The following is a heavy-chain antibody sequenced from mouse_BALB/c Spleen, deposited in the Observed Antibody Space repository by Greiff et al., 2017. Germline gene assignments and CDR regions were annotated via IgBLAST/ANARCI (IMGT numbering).Heavy chain of an antibody. D-gene: IGHD2-4*01. CDR2: ISSGGST. Sequence: DVKLVESGGGLVKPGGSLKLSCAASGFTFSSYAMSWVRQTPEKRLEWVASISSGGSTYYPDSVKGRFTISRDNARNILYLQMSSLRSEDTAMYYCARGTMITTGYYFDYWGQGTTLTVSS. V-gene: IGHV5-6-5*01. CDR1: GFTFSSYA. J-gene: IGHJ2*01. CDR3: ARGTMITTGYYFDY.